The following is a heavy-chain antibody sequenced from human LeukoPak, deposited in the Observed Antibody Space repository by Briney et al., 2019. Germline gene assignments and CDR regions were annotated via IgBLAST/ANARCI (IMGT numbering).Heavy chain of an antibody. J-gene: IGHJ4*02. CDR3: ARGGRSYWPYYFDY. Sequence: GGSLRLSCAASGLTFSTYGMHWIRKAPGKGLGWLAHSGASSSGYTKDYADSVRGRFTISRDNAKNSLYLQMNSLRAEDMAVYYCARGGRSYWPYYFDYWGQGTLVTVSS. CDR1: GLTFSTYG. V-gene: IGHV3-48*04. CDR2: SGASSSGYTK. D-gene: IGHD2-15*01.